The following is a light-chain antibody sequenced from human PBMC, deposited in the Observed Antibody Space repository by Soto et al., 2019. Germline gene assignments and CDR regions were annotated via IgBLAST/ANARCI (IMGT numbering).Light chain of an antibody. V-gene: IGLV2-14*01. CDR3: SSYTSSATYV. CDR2: DVS. Sequence: QSVLTQPASVYGSPGQSITISCTGTSSDIGAYNYVSWYQQHPGKAPKLMIYDVSNRPSGLSNRFSGSKSGNTASLTISGLQAEDEADYYCSSYTSSATYVFGTGTKVTVL. J-gene: IGLJ1*01. CDR1: SSDIGAYNY.